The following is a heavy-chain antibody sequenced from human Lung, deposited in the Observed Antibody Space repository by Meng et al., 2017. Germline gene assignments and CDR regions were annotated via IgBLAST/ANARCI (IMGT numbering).Heavy chain of an antibody. CDR3: ARGRSHRSNSSLRKYYYDY. Sequence: QGRLQQWGEGLLKAAETLSLSCADVGGSFTQYYWSWLRPTPTKGMEWSGEMETSRRTNYNPSLKSRVTISVQASENQVYLTVTTVTAADSGLYFCARGRSHRSNSSLRKYYYDYWGQGTLVTVSS. CDR1: GGSFTQYY. J-gene: IGHJ4*02. CDR2: METSRRT. V-gene: IGHV4-34*01. D-gene: IGHD6-6*01.